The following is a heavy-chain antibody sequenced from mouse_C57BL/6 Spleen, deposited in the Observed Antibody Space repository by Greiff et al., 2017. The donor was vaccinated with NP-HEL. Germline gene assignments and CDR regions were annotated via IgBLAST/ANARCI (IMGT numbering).Heavy chain of an antibody. Sequence: QVQLKQPGAELVMPGASVKLSCKASGYTFTSYWMHWVKQRPGQGLEWIGEIDPSDSYTNYNQKFKGKSTLTVDKSSSTAYMQLSSLTSEDSAVYYCARSRDGYYYYAIDYWGQGTSVTVSS. J-gene: IGHJ4*01. CDR1: GYTFTSYW. V-gene: IGHV1-69*01. D-gene: IGHD2-3*01. CDR2: IDPSDSYT. CDR3: ARSRDGYYYYAIDY.